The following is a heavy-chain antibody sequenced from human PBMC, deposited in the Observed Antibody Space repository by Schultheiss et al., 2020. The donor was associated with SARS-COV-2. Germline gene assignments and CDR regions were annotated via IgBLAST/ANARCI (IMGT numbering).Heavy chain of an antibody. CDR3: ARVDYGDLRVDY. V-gene: IGHV4-31*03. Sequence: SETLSLTCTVSGDSIDSGGYYWSWIRQLPGKGLEWIGYIYYSGSTYYNPSLKSRVTISVDTSKNQFSLKLSSVTAADTAVYYCARVDYGDLRVDYWGQGTLVTVSS. CDR1: GDSIDSGGYY. J-gene: IGHJ4*02. CDR2: IYYSGST. D-gene: IGHD4-17*01.